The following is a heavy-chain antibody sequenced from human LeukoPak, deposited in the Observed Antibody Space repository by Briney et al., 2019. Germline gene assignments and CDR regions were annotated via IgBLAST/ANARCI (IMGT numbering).Heavy chain of an antibody. Sequence: SETLSLTCTVYGGSFSGYYWSWIRQPPGKGLEWIGEINHSGSTNYNPSLKSRVTISVDASKNQFSLKLSSVTAADTALYYCARGEPATLSCWGQGTLVTVSS. CDR2: INHSGST. CDR3: ARGEPATLSC. V-gene: IGHV4-34*01. CDR1: GGSFSGYY. J-gene: IGHJ4*02. D-gene: IGHD2-15*01.